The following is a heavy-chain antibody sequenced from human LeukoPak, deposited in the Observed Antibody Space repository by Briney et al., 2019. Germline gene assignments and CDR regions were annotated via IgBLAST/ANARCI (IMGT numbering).Heavy chain of an antibody. CDR2: IIPILGIA. CDR1: GGTFSSYA. V-gene: IGHV1-69*04. J-gene: IGHJ4*02. Sequence: SVKVSSKASGGTFSSYAISWVRQAPGQGLEWMGRIIPILGIANYAQKFQGRVTITADKSTSTAYMELSSLRSEDTAVYYCARDLVATTYYFDYWGQGTLVTVSS. D-gene: IGHD5-12*01. CDR3: ARDLVATTYYFDY.